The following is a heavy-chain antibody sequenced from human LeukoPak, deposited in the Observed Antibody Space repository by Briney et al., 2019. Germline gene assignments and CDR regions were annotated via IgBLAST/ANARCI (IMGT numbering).Heavy chain of an antibody. CDR2: ISAYNGNT. CDR1: GYTFTGYY. J-gene: IGHJ4*02. Sequence: ASVKVSCKASGYTFTGYYMHWVRQAPGQGLEWMGWISAYNGNTNYAQKLQGRVTMTTDTSTSTAYMELRSLRSDDTAVYYCARDQGYYDFWSGYRGGLFDYWGQGTLVTVSS. D-gene: IGHD3-3*01. CDR3: ARDQGYYDFWSGYRGGLFDY. V-gene: IGHV1-18*04.